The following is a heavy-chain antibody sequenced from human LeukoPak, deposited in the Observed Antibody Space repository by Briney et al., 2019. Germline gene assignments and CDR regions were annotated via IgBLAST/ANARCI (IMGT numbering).Heavy chain of an antibody. D-gene: IGHD2-2*02. Sequence: SQTLSLTCAICGDSVSRRSGAWIWLRQSPSRGVEWLGRTYYRSRWYNDYAVSVKSRISINPDTSKNQFSLHLNSVIPEDTAVYYCAREDTGDYTSGDAFDIWGQGTMVTVSS. V-gene: IGHV6-1*01. CDR3: AREDTGDYTSGDAFDI. J-gene: IGHJ3*02. CDR2: TYYRSRWYN. CDR1: GDSVSRRSGA.